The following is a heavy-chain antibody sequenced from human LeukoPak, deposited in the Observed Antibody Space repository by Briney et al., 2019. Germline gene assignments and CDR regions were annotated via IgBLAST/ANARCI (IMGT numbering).Heavy chain of an antibody. V-gene: IGHV3-23*01. CDR2: ISGSSGST. CDR1: GFTFSSYA. D-gene: IGHD3-9*01. J-gene: IGHJ4*02. CDR3: AKGYYDILTGYWGHFDY. Sequence: PGGSLRLSCAASGFTFSSYAMSWVRQAPGKGLEWVSAISGSSGSTYYADSVKGRFTISRDNSKNPLYLQMNSLRAEDTAVYYCAKGYYDILTGYWGHFDYWGQGTLATVSS.